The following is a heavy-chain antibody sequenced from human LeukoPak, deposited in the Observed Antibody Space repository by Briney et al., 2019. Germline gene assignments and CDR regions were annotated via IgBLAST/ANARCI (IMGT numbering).Heavy chain of an antibody. CDR1: GGPISSYY. D-gene: IGHD6-13*01. CDR2: IYYSGST. Sequence: PSETLSLTCTVSGGPISSYYWSWIRQPRGKGLEWIGYIYYSGSTNYNPSLKSRVTISVDTSKNQFPLKLSSVTAADTAVYYCARVKQQLGYYYYYMDVWGKGTTVTISS. V-gene: IGHV4-59*01. CDR3: ARVKQQLGYYYYYMDV. J-gene: IGHJ6*03.